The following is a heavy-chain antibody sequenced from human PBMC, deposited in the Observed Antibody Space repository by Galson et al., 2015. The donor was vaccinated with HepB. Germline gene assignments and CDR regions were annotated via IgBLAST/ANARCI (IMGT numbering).Heavy chain of an antibody. D-gene: IGHD7-27*01. V-gene: IGHV1-69*13. CDR3: ARDPGRGNWGPRPYYYYGMDV. CDR2: IIPIFGTA. Sequence: SVKVSCKASGGTFSSYAISWVRQAPGQGLEWMGGIIPIFGTANYAQKFQGRVTITADESTSTAYMELSSLRSEDTAVYYCARDPGRGNWGPRPYYYYGMDVWGQGTTVTVSS. J-gene: IGHJ6*02. CDR1: GGTFSSYA.